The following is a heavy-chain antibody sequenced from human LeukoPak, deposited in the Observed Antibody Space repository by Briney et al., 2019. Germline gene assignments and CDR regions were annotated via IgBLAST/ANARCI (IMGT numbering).Heavy chain of an antibody. Sequence: GGSLRLSCAASGFTFSSYGMHWVRQAPGKGLEWVAFIRYDGSNKYYADSVKGRFTISRDNSKNTLYLQMNSLRAEDTAVYYCAKSGGSGSYYSGYFDYWGQGTLVTVSS. CDR3: AKSGGSGSYYSGYFDY. J-gene: IGHJ4*02. V-gene: IGHV3-30*02. CDR1: GFTFSSYG. CDR2: IRYDGSNK. D-gene: IGHD3-10*01.